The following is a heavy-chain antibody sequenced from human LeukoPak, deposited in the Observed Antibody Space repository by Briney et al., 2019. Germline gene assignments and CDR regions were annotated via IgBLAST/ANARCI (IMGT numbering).Heavy chain of an antibody. CDR2: ISTDAGET. V-gene: IGHV3-23*01. J-gene: IGHJ4*02. D-gene: IGHD3-10*01. CDR3: AKGSGNGYGSGPFDY. Sequence: GGSLRLSCAASGFTFSNSGMSWVRQALGKGLEWVSAISTDAGETHYADSVKGRFTISRDNSKNTVSLQMSSLRAEDTALYYCAKGSGNGYGSGPFDYWGQGTLVTVSS. CDR1: GFTFSNSG.